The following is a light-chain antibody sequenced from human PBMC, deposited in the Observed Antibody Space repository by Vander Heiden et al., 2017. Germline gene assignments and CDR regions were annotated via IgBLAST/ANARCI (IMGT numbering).Light chain of an antibody. Sequence: DIQMTQSPSSLSAYVGDRVTITCRASQSISSYLNWYQQKPGKAPKLRIYAASSLQSGVPSRFSGSGSGTDFTLTISSLQPEDFATYYCQQSYSTWTFGQGTKVEIK. CDR2: AAS. V-gene: IGKV1-39*01. CDR1: QSISSY. J-gene: IGKJ1*01. CDR3: QQSYSTWT.